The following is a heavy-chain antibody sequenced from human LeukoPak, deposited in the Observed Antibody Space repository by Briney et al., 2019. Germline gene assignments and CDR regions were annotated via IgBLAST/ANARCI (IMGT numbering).Heavy chain of an antibody. J-gene: IGHJ5*02. Sequence: GGSLRLSCAASGFTFSSSSISWVRQAPGKGLEWVSAITDAVGSTHYADSVKGRFTISSDNSKNTVYLQMNSLRAEDTAVYYCARDPGLYDSSGYYPNWFDPWGQGTLVTVSS. V-gene: IGHV3-23*01. CDR1: GFTFSSSS. D-gene: IGHD3-22*01. CDR2: ITDAVGST. CDR3: ARDPGLYDSSGYYPNWFDP.